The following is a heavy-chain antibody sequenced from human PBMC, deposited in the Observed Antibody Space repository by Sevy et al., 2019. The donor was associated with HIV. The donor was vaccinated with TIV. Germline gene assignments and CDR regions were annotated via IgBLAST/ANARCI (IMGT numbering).Heavy chain of an antibody. D-gene: IGHD4-17*01. V-gene: IGHV3-23*01. CDR3: AKDGHDYGDFYFNY. Sequence: GGSLRLSCAASGFTFSSYAMSWVRQSPGKGLEWVSCIIGSGGRTYYAESVKGRFTISRDNAKNTLYLQMNNLRAEDTVVYYCAKDGHDYGDFYFNYWGQGTLVTVSS. CDR2: IIGSGGRT. CDR1: GFTFSSYA. J-gene: IGHJ4*02.